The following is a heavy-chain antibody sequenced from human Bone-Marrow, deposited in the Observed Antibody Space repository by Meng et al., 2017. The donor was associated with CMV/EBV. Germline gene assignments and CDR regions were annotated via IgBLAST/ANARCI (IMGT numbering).Heavy chain of an antibody. V-gene: IGHV3-30-3*01. CDR3: VGAFDI. J-gene: IGHJ3*02. D-gene: IGHD3-16*01. CDR2: ISYDGSNK. CDR1: GFTFSSYA. Sequence: GESLKISCAASGFTFSSYAMHWVRQAPGKGLEWVAVISYDGSNKYYADSMKGRFTISRDNSKNTLYLQMNSLRAEDTAVYYCVGAFDIWGQGTMVTVSS.